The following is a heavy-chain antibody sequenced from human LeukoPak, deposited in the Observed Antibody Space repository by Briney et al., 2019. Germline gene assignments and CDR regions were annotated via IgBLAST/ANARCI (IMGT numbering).Heavy chain of an antibody. V-gene: IGHV5-51*01. J-gene: IGHJ4*02. D-gene: IGHD5-18*01. CDR2: TXPXDSDX. CDR3: ARRTDSLVYFDY. Sequence: XXMXITXPXDSDXRYXPSFXGXVTISADKSISTAYLQWSSLKASDTAIYYCARRTDSLVYFDYWGQGTLVTVSS.